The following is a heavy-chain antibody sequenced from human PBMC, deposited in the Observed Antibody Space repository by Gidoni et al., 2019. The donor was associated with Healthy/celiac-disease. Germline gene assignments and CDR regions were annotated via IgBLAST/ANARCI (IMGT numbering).Heavy chain of an antibody. D-gene: IGHD6-13*01. CDR3: ARIAAAGVYYFDY. V-gene: IGHV4-39*01. Sequence: QLQLQESGPGLVNPSETLSLTCTLSGGSIISSSYYWGWIRQPPGKGLEWIGSIYYSGSTYYNPSLKSRVTISVDTSKNQFSLKLSSVTAADTAVYYCARIAAAGVYYFDYWGQGTLVTVSS. CDR1: GGSIISSSYY. CDR2: IYYSGST. J-gene: IGHJ4*02.